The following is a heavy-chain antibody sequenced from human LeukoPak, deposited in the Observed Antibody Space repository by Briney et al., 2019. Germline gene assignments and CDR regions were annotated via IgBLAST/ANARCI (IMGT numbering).Heavy chain of an antibody. Sequence: SETLSLTCAVYGGSFSGYYWSWIRQPPGKGLEWIGEINHSGNTNYNPSLKSRVTISIDTSKNQFSLKLSSVTAADTAVYYCAREYSTSSTAFGIWGQGTMVTVSS. V-gene: IGHV4-34*01. CDR2: INHSGNT. J-gene: IGHJ3*02. D-gene: IGHD6-6*01. CDR1: GGSFSGYY. CDR3: AREYSTSSTAFGI.